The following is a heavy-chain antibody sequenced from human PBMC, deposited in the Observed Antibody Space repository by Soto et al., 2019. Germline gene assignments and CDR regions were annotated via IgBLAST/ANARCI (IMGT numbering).Heavy chain of an antibody. Sequence: QVQLVQSGAEEKKPGASVKVSCKASGYTFTSYAMHWVRQAPGQRLEWMGWINAGNGNTKYSQKFQGRVTITRDTSASTAYMELSSLRSEDTAVYYWARGNSGYDFYGMDVWGQGTTVTVSS. V-gene: IGHV1-3*05. CDR3: ARGNSGYDFYGMDV. CDR1: GYTFTSYA. J-gene: IGHJ6*02. CDR2: INAGNGNT. D-gene: IGHD5-12*01.